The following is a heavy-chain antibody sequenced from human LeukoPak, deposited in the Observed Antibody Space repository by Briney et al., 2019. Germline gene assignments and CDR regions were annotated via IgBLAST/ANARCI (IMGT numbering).Heavy chain of an antibody. CDR1: GFTFSSYG. CDR2: IRYDGSNK. CDR3: ARRTTTGVLLWFGDYFDY. D-gene: IGHD3-10*01. J-gene: IGHJ4*02. Sequence: PGGSLRLSCAASGFTFSSYGMHWVRQAPGKGLEWVAFIRYDGSNKYYADSVKGRFTISRGNSKNTLYLQMNSLRAEDTAVYYCARRTTTGVLLWFGDYFDYWGQGTLVTVSS. V-gene: IGHV3-30*02.